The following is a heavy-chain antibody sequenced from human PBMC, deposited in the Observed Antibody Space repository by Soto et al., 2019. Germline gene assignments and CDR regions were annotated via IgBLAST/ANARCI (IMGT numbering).Heavy chain of an antibody. CDR1: GFTFSSYA. V-gene: IGHV3-23*01. Sequence: HPGGSLRLSCAASGFTFSSYAMSWVRQAPGKGLEWVSAISGSGGSTYYADSVKGRFTISRDNSKNTLYLQMNSLRAEDTAVYYCAKDGLELPGYYYGMDVWGQGTTVTVSS. CDR2: ISGSGGST. CDR3: AKDGLELPGYYYGMDV. D-gene: IGHD1-7*01. J-gene: IGHJ6*02.